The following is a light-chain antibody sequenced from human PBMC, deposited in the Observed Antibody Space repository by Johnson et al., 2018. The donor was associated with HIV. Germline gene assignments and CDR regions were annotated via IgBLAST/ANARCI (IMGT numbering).Light chain of an antibody. CDR2: ENN. J-gene: IGLJ1*01. CDR1: SSNIGNNY. V-gene: IGLV1-51*02. Sequence: QSVLTQPPSVSAAPGQKVTISCSGSSSNIGNNYVSWYQQLPGTAPKLLIYENNKRPSGIPDRFSGSTSGTSATLGITGLQTGDEADYYFGTWDSSLSAGVFGTGTKVTVL. CDR3: GTWDSSLSAGV.